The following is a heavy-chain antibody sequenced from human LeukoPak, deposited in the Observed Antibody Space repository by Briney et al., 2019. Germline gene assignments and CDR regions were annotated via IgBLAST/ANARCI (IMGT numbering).Heavy chain of an antibody. CDR1: GFSFSTYL. J-gene: IGHJ5*02. CDR3: ARVRDYGWFDP. D-gene: IGHD4-17*01. Sequence: GGSLRLSCVASGFSFSTYLMSWLRQAPGKGLEWVANIKQDGGEIYYVDSVRGRFTISRDNAKNSLYLQMNSLRAEDTALYYCARVRDYGWFDPWGQGTLVTVSS. CDR2: IKQDGGEI. V-gene: IGHV3-7*01.